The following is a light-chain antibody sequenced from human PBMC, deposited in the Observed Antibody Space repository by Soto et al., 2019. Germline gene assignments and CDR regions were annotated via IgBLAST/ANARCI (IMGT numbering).Light chain of an antibody. CDR2: GAY. CDR3: QPYNNWPLS. V-gene: IGKV3-15*01. CDR1: QGIGST. Sequence: EIVMTQSPATLSVDPGVRATLSCRASQGIGSTLPWYQQKPGQNPSLLIYGAYARATGVPARFSGSESGTEFTLTLNSLQSEDFSVYYCQPYNNWPLSFGGGTKVEIK. J-gene: IGKJ4*01.